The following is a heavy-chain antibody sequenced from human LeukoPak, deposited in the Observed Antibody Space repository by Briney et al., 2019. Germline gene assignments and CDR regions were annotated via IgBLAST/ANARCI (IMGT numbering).Heavy chain of an antibody. CDR2: IYYSGST. Sequence: SETLSLTCTVSGGSISSRSYYWGWIRQPPGKGLEWIGSIYYSGSTYLNPILKSRVTISVDTSKNQFSLKLTSVTAADTAVYYCARVGSGNHDYWGQGTLVTVSS. CDR1: GGSISSRSYY. D-gene: IGHD1-26*01. V-gene: IGHV4-39*01. J-gene: IGHJ4*02. CDR3: ARVGSGNHDY.